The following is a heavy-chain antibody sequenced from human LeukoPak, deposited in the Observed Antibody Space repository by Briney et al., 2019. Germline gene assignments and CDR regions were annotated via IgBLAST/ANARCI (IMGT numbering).Heavy chain of an antibody. D-gene: IGHD1-26*01. V-gene: IGHV4-59*08. Sequence: ETLSLTCTVSGGSISSYYWSWIRQPPGKGLEWIGYIYYTGNTNYNPSLKSRVTISVDTSKNQFSLNLSSVTVADTAIYYCARLGGATSPFGYWGQGTLVTVSS. J-gene: IGHJ4*02. CDR1: GGSISSYY. CDR2: IYYTGNT. CDR3: ARLGGATSPFGY.